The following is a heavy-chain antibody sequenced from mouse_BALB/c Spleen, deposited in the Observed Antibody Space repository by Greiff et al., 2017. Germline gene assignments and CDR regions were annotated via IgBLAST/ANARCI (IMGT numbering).Heavy chain of an antibody. D-gene: IGHD1-2*01. CDR2: ISSGGSYT. V-gene: IGHV5-9-3*01. J-gene: IGHJ4*01. CDR1: GFTFSSYA. Sequence: EVQGVESGGGLVKPGGSLKLSCAASGFTFSSYAMSWVRQTPEKRLEWVATISSGGSYTYYPDSVKGRFTISRDNAKNTLYLQMSSLRSEDTAMYYCARQYYGYYYAMDYWGQGTSVTVSS. CDR3: ARQYYGYYYAMDY.